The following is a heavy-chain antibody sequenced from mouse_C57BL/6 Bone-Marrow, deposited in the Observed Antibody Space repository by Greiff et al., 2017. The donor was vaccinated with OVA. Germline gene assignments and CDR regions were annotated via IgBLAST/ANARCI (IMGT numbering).Heavy chain of an antibody. CDR2: IHPNSGST. J-gene: IGHJ1*03. V-gene: IGHV1-64*01. CDR3: ARSGPYGSSYDWYFDV. D-gene: IGHD1-1*01. CDR1: GYTFTSYW. Sequence: QVQLQQPGAELVKPGASVKLSCKASGYTFTSYWMHWVKQRPGQGLEWIGMIHPNSGSTNYNEKFKSKATLTVDKSSSTADMQLSSLTSEDSAVYYCARSGPYGSSYDWYFDVWVTGTTVTVSS.